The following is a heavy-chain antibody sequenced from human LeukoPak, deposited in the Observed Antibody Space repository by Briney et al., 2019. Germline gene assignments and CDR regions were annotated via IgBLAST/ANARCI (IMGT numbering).Heavy chain of an antibody. Sequence: GGSLRLSCAASGFTFNNFWMRWVRQAPGKGLEWVANINQDGSEKSYVDSVKGRFTISRDNAENSLFLQMSSLKAEDTAVYYCTSSHGDSYFEYWGQGTLVTVSS. CDR1: GFTFNNFW. CDR2: INQDGSEK. V-gene: IGHV3-7*01. D-gene: IGHD2-21*01. CDR3: TSSHGDSYFEY. J-gene: IGHJ4*02.